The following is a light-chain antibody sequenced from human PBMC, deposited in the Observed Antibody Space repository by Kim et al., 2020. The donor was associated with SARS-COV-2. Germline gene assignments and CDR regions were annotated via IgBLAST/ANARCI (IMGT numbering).Light chain of an antibody. CDR2: LNSDGSH. CDR1: SGHSSYA. J-gene: IGLJ3*02. CDR3: QTWGTGIAV. V-gene: IGLV4-69*01. Sequence: QPVLTQSPSASASLGASVKLTCTLSSGHSSYAIAWHQQRPARGPRYLMKLNSDGSHNRGDGIPDRFSGSSSGAERYLTISSLQSEDEADYYCQTWGTGIAVFGGGTKLTVL.